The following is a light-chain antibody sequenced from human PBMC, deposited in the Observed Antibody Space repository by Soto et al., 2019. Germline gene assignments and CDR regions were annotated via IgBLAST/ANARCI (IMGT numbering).Light chain of an antibody. CDR1: QGISSA. J-gene: IGKJ5*01. Sequence: IQLTQSPSSLSASVGGRVPISCRASQGISSALAWYQQKPGKAPKLLIYDASSLQSGVPSRFSGSGSGTDFTLTISSLQPEDFATYYCQQSYSTITLGQGTRLEIK. CDR2: DAS. CDR3: QQSYSTIT. V-gene: IGKV1-39*01.